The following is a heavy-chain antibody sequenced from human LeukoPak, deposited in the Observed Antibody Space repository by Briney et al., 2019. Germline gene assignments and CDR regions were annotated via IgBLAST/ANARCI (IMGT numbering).Heavy chain of an antibody. Sequence: PGGSLRLSCSASGFTFSSYGMHWVRQAPGKGLESVSTITGNGGKTYYADSLEGRFTISRDNSKNTLLLQMTSLRTEDTAVYYCVRDDTYYYASGSPPAWGQGTLVIVSS. CDR3: VRDDTYYYASGSPPA. J-gene: IGHJ5*02. CDR1: GFTFSSYG. V-gene: IGHV3-64D*09. D-gene: IGHD3-10*01. CDR2: ITGNGGKT.